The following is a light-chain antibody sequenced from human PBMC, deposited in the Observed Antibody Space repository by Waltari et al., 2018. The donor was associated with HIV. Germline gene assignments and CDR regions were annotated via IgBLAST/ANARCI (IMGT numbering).Light chain of an antibody. Sequence: SYDLTQPPSVSVSPGQTARITCFGEALSKEYTFWHQQKAGQAPLLVIHKDTERASGIPGRFSGSTSGRLVTLTIDDVEPDAEADYYCQSAGGGGTDRFGGGTKLTVL. CDR1: ALSKEY. CDR2: KDT. CDR3: QSAGGGGTDR. J-gene: IGLJ2*01. V-gene: IGLV3-25*03.